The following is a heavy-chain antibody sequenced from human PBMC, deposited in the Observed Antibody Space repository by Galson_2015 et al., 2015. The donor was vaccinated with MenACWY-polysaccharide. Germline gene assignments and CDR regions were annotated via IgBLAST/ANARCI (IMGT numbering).Heavy chain of an antibody. CDR3: ARDQTGLEWFDGAFDI. D-gene: IGHD3-3*01. J-gene: IGHJ3*02. V-gene: IGHV3-21*01. CDR1: GFTFSSYS. CDR2: ISSSSSYI. Sequence: SLRLSCAASGFTFSSYSMNWVRQAPGKGLEWVSSISSSSSYIYYADSVKGRFTISRDNAKNSLYLQMNSLRAEDTAVYYCARDQTGLEWFDGAFDIWGQGTMVTVSS.